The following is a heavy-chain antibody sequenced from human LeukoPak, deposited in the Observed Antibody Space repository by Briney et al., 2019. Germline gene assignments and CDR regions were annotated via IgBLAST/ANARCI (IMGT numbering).Heavy chain of an antibody. Sequence: PGGSLRLSCAASGFTFSSYAMSWVRQAPGKGLEWVSAISGSGGSTYYADSVKGRFTISRDNSKNTLYLQMNSLRAEDTAVYYCAKGPVPDSGSYYGGFDYWGQGTLVTVSS. CDR1: GFTFSSYA. D-gene: IGHD1-26*01. CDR2: ISGSGGST. CDR3: AKGPVPDSGSYYGGFDY. J-gene: IGHJ4*02. V-gene: IGHV3-23*01.